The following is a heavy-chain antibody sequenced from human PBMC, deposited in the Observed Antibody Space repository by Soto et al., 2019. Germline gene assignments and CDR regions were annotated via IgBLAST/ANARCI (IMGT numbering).Heavy chain of an antibody. CDR1: GFTFSSYG. V-gene: IGHV3-23*01. CDR2: LSDSGAGT. CDR3: AKDSATFGRFDY. D-gene: IGHD3-3*01. J-gene: IGHJ4*02. Sequence: LRLSCAASGFTFSSYGMSWVRQPPGKGLEWVSVLSDSGAGTYYADSVKGRFTISRDNSKNTLYLQMNSLRAEDTAVYYCAKDSATFGRFDYWGQGTLVTVSS.